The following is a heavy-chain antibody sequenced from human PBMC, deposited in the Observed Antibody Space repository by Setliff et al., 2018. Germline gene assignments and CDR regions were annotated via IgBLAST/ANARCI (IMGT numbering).Heavy chain of an antibody. V-gene: IGHV4-61*09. J-gene: IGHJ4*02. CDR3: ARENGYCSGGACYFMFDY. Sequence: PSETLSLTCNVSGGSISSRTYYWSWIRQPAGKGLEWIGHIYTSWSTNYNPSLKSRVTISLDTSKNQFSLELSSVTAADTAMYYCARENGYCSGGACYFMFDYWGQGTLVTVSS. CDR2: IYTSWST. CDR1: GGSISSRTYY. D-gene: IGHD2-15*01.